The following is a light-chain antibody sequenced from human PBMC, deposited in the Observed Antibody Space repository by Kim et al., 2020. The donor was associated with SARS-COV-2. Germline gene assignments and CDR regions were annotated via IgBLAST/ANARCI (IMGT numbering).Light chain of an antibody. Sequence: DIQMTQSPATLSASVGDRVTITCRASQNINNWLAWYQQKPGKSPNLLIYDVSSLQSGVPSRFSGGGYGTQFTLTINSLQPDDFATYYCQQYINTPRTFGQGTKLEI. CDR3: QQYINTPRT. J-gene: IGKJ2*02. CDR1: QNINNW. CDR2: DVS. V-gene: IGKV1-5*01.